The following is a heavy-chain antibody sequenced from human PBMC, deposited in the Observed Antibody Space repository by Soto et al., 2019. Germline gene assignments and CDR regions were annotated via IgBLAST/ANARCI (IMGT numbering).Heavy chain of an antibody. CDR2: IVVGSGNT. V-gene: IGHV1-58*02. CDR1: GFTFTSSA. CDR3: AADLSRYCSSTSCYANYYYYMDV. Sequence: SVKVSCKASGFTFTSSAMQWVRQARGQRLEWIGWIVVGSGNTNYAQKFQERVTITRDMSTSTAYMELSSLRSEDTAVYYCAADLSRYCSSTSCYANYYYYMDVWGQGTTVTVSS. J-gene: IGHJ6*03. D-gene: IGHD2-2*01.